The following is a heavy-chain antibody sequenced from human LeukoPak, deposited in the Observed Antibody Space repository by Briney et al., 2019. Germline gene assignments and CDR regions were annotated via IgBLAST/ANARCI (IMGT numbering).Heavy chain of an antibody. J-gene: IGHJ4*02. CDR2: ISGSGGTT. CDR1: GFTFSSYG. CDR3: ARAVEDYYDSSGSTLYYFDY. Sequence: GGTLRLSCAASGFTFSSYGMSWVRQAPGKGLEWVSAISGSGGTTYYADSVKGRFTISRDNSKNTLYLQMNSLRAEDTAVYYCARAVEDYYDSSGSTLYYFDYWGQGTLVTVSS. V-gene: IGHV3-23*01. D-gene: IGHD3-22*01.